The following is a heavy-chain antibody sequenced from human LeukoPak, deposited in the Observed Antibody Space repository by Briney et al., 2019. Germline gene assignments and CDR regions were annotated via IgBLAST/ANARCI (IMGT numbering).Heavy chain of an antibody. Sequence: SVKVSCKVSGDTLSELSMHWVRQAPGKGLEGMGGFDPEGGEAIYAQKFQGRLTMTEDTSTDTAYMDLRSMRSDDTAVYYCTGGGVYSLLDHWGQGTQVTVSS. V-gene: IGHV1-24*01. CDR1: GDTLSELS. CDR2: FDPEGGEA. D-gene: IGHD2-8*02. J-gene: IGHJ4*02. CDR3: TGGGVYSLLDH.